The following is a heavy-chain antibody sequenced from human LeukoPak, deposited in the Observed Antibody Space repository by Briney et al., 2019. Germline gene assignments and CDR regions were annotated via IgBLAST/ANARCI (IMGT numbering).Heavy chain of an antibody. CDR1: GFSFSTYG. CDR3: AGRGSGSYFDY. CDR2: ISGSGGST. Sequence: PGGSLRLSCAASGFSFSTYGMSWVRQAPGKGLEWVSAISGSGGSTYYADSVKGRFTISRDNSQNTLYLQMNSLRAEDTAVYYCAGRGSGSYFDYWGQGTLVIVSS. J-gene: IGHJ4*02. V-gene: IGHV3-23*01. D-gene: IGHD3-10*01.